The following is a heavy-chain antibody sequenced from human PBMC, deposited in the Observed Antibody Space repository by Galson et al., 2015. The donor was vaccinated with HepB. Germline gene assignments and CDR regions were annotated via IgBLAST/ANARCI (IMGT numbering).Heavy chain of an antibody. J-gene: IGHJ6*02. V-gene: IGHV1-3*01. Sequence: SVKVSCKASGYTFTSYAMHWVRQAPGQRLEWMGWINAGNGNTKYSQKFQGRVTITRDTSASTAYMELSSLRSEDTAVYYCARGEYSGYDYYYYYGMDVWGQGTTVTVSS. CDR3: ARGEYSGYDYYYYYGMDV. CDR1: GYTFTSYA. D-gene: IGHD5-12*01. CDR2: INAGNGNT.